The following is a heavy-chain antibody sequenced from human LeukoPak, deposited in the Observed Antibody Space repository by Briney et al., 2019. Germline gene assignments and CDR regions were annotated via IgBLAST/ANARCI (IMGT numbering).Heavy chain of an antibody. J-gene: IGHJ4*02. D-gene: IGHD6-19*01. CDR1: DDSFSSSGFY. Sequence: TPSETLSLTCTVSDDSFSSSGFYWGWVRRPPGKGMEWIGSIYYTGNTFYNPSLKSRVTMSVDTSKNQFSLTLNSVTAADTAVYYCARHYNAGWYFIDSRGQGTLVTVSS. CDR3: ARHYNAGWYFIDS. CDR2: IYYTGNT. V-gene: IGHV4-39*01.